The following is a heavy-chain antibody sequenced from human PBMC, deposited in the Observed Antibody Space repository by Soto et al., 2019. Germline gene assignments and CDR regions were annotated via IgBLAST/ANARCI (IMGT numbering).Heavy chain of an antibody. CDR3: ARGEWELDY. V-gene: IGHV3-20*04. D-gene: IGHD1-26*01. CDR1: GFNFGKSG. CDR2: INWNSGST. Sequence: GGSLRLSCAASGFNFGKSGMSWVRQAPGKGLEWVSGINWNSGSTGYADSVKGRFTISRDNAKNSLYLQMNSLRAEDTAFYYCARGEWELDYWGQGTLVTVSS. J-gene: IGHJ4*02.